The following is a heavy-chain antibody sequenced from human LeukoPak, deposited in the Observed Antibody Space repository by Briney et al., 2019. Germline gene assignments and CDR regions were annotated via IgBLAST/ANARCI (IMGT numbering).Heavy chain of an antibody. CDR1: GFTFDDYA. J-gene: IGHJ4*02. D-gene: IGHD3-10*01. Sequence: GGSLRLSCAASGFTFDDYAMHWVRQAPGKGLEWVSGISGNSGSIDYPDSVKGRFSISRDNAKNSLYLLMNSLRAEALALYYCAKGDNYGSGTYYFDHWGQGTLVTVSS. V-gene: IGHV3-9*03. CDR3: AKGDNYGSGTYYFDH. CDR2: ISGNSGSI.